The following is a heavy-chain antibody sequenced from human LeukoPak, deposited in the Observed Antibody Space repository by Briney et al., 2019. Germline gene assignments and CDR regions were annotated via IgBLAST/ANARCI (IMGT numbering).Heavy chain of an antibody. CDR1: GYSFTTYW. V-gene: IGHV5-51*01. CDR3: GRPRGSSRSINHFDT. J-gene: IGHJ5*02. D-gene: IGHD3-10*01. Sequence: GESLKISCETSGYSFTTYWIGWVRQMPGTGLEWVGAIYPDDSDSRYSPSFQGQVVISADRSIRTAYLQWNSLKTSDPAMYYCGRPRGSSRSINHFDTWGQGTLVTVSS. CDR2: IYPDDSDS.